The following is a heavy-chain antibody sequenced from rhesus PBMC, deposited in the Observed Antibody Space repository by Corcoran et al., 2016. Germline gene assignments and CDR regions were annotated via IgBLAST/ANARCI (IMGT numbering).Heavy chain of an antibody. Sequence: QVQLQESGPGLVKPSETLSLTCAVSGGYISSNYWSWIRQPPGKGLEWIGYIYGRSGSTDDNPSLKSRVTISTDTSKNQFSLKLSSVTAADTAVYYCARLVGSSSYFDYWGQGVLVTVSS. J-gene: IGHJ4*01. D-gene: IGHD4-29*01. CDR2: IYGRSGST. V-gene: IGHV4-160*01. CDR3: ARLVGSSSYFDY. CDR1: GGYISSNY.